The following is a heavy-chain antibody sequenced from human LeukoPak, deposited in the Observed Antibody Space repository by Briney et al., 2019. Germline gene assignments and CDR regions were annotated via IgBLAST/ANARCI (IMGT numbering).Heavy chain of an antibody. CDR1: GFTFSDYF. D-gene: IGHD3-10*01. CDR2: ISSSSSYT. Sequence: GGSLRLSCAASGFTFSDYFMSWIRQAPGKGLEWVSYISSSSSYTNYADSVKGRFTISRDNAKNSLYLQMNSLRAEDTAVYYCARLLYGSGQGWFDPWGQGTLVTVSS. V-gene: IGHV3-11*06. J-gene: IGHJ5*02. CDR3: ARLLYGSGQGWFDP.